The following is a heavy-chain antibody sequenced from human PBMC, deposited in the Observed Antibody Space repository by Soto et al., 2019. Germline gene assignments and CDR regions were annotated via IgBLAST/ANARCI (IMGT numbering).Heavy chain of an antibody. D-gene: IGHD3-22*01. CDR2: INNDESST. CDR3: VKGYGSSAVGFDS. Sequence: GGSLRLSCAASRFTFSSYWMHWVRQAPGKGLVWVSRINNDESSTNYADSVKGRFTISRDNAKNTLYLQMNSLRAEDTAVYYCVKGYGSSAVGFDSWGQGTLVTVS. J-gene: IGHJ4*02. CDR1: RFTFSSYW. V-gene: IGHV3-74*01.